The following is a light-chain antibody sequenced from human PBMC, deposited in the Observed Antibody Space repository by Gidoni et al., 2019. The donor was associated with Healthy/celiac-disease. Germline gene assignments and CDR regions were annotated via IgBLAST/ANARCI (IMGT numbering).Light chain of an antibody. J-gene: IGLJ2*01. CDR2: EVS. CDR3: SSYAGSNKV. Sequence: QSALTQPPSASGSPGQSVTISCTGTSSDVGGYNYVSWYQQHPGKAPNLMIYEVSKRPSGVPDRFSGSKSGNTASLTVSGLQAEDEADYYCSSYAGSNKVVGGGTKLTVL. CDR1: SSDVGGYNY. V-gene: IGLV2-8*01.